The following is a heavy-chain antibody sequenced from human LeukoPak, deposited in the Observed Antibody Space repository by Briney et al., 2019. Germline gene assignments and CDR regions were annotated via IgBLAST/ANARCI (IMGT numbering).Heavy chain of an antibody. D-gene: IGHD3-22*01. V-gene: IGHV3-21*01. CDR2: ISTSSTYI. Sequence: GGSLKLSCAASGFTFSSYAMNWVRQAPGKGLEWVSSISTSSTYIYYADSVKGRFTISRDKAKDSLYLQMNSLRAEDTAVYYCARDGGSGSDDAFDIWGEGTLGTVSS. J-gene: IGHJ3*02. CDR3: ARDGGSGSDDAFDI. CDR1: GFTFSSYA.